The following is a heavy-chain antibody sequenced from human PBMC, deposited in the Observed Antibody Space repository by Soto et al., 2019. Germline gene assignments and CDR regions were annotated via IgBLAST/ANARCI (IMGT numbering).Heavy chain of an antibody. D-gene: IGHD2-21*01. Sequence: GSCPTLVNPTQTLTLTCTFSGFSLSTTGVGVGWIRQPPGKALEWLALIYWDDDKRYNPSLKSRLTITKDTSKNQVVLTMTNMDPVDTATYYCVQSRCGGDCLQSYSSHSYYGLDVWGRGTTVTGSS. CDR2: IYWDDDK. CDR1: GFSLSTTGVG. J-gene: IGHJ6*02. CDR3: VQSRCGGDCLQSYSSHSYYGLDV. V-gene: IGHV2-5*02.